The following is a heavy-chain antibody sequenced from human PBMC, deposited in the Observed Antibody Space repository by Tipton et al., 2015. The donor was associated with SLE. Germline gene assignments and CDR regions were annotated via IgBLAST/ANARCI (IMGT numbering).Heavy chain of an antibody. D-gene: IGHD3-22*01. Sequence: LRLSCAASGFTFSDYYWGWIRQPPGKGLEWIGSIYYSGTTYYNPSLKSRVTISVDTSKNQFSLKLNSVTAADTAVYYCARDLQYYDSSGMEAFDIWGQGTMVTVSS. J-gene: IGHJ3*02. CDR2: IYYSGTT. CDR3: ARDLQYYDSSGMEAFDI. V-gene: IGHV4-38-2*02. CDR1: GFTFSDYY.